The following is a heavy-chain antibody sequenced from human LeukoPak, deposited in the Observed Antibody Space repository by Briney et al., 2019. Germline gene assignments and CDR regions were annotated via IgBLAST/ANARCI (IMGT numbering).Heavy chain of an antibody. V-gene: IGHV3-21*01. J-gene: IGHJ4*02. CDR1: GFTFSSYS. CDR2: ISSSSSYI. Sequence: GGSLTLSCAASGFTFSSYSMNWVRQAPGKGLEWVSSISSSSSYIYYADSVKGRFTISRDNAKNSLYLQMNSLRAEDTAVYYCARGTRAAAGTLFYWGQGTLVTVSS. D-gene: IGHD6-13*01. CDR3: ARGTRAAAGTLFY.